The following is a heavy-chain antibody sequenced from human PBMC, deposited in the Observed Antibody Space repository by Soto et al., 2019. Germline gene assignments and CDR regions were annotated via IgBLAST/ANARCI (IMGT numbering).Heavy chain of an antibody. J-gene: IGHJ4*02. CDR2: ISSSGSTI. V-gene: IGHV3-11*01. CDR1: GFTFSDYY. CDR3: ARAHEVPGIIWDY. Sequence: SGGSLRLSCAASGFTFSDYYMSWIRQAPGKGLEWVSYISSSGSTIYYADSVKGRFTISRDNAKNSLYLQMNSLRAEDTAVYYCARAHEVPGIIWDYWGQGIMVTVSS. D-gene: IGHD3-16*02.